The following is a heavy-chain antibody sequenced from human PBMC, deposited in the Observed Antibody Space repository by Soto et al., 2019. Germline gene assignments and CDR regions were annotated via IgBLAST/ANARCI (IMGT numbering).Heavy chain of an antibody. V-gene: IGHV1-58*01. CDR3: AKDLIPPGIAVAGSEEYYYYYGMDV. CDR1: GFTFTSSA. D-gene: IGHD6-19*01. J-gene: IGHJ6*02. Sequence: SVKVSCKASGFTFTSSAVQWVRQARGQRLEWIGWIVVGSGNTNYAQKFQERVTITRDMSTSTAYMELNSLRAEDTAVYYCAKDLIPPGIAVAGSEEYYYYYGMDVWGQGTTVTVSS. CDR2: IVVGSGNT.